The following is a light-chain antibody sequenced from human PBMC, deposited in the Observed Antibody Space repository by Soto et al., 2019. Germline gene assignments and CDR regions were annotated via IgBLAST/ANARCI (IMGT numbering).Light chain of an antibody. CDR1: SSDVGGYNY. V-gene: IGLV2-11*01. CDR2: DVS. Sequence: QSALTQPRSVSGSPGQSVTISCTGTSSDVGGYNYVSWYQHHPGKAPKFIIFDVSSRPSGVPDRFSGSKSGNTAYLTISGLQAEDEADYSCCSLAGGNIFRVFGGGTKLTVL. CDR3: CSLAGGNIFRV. J-gene: IGLJ2*01.